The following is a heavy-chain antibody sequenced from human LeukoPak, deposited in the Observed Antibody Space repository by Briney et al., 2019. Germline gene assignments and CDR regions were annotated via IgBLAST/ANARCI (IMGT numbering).Heavy chain of an antibody. V-gene: IGHV1-8*01. CDR1: VYTFTNYD. CDR3: ARSRGSSSWYEN. Sequence: AASVKVSCKPSVYTFTNYDFNWVRQATGQAFGWMGWMNPNSGNTGYAQNFQGRLTMTRDTSISTAYMELSSLRSEDTAVYYCARSRGSSSWYENWGQGTLVTVSS. J-gene: IGHJ4*02. CDR2: MNPNSGNT. D-gene: IGHD6-13*01.